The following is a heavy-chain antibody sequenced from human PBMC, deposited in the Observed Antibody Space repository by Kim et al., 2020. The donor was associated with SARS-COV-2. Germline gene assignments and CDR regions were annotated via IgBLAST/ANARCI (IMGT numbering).Heavy chain of an antibody. CDR1: GGSISSGDYY. D-gene: IGHD6-19*01. Sequence: SETLSLTCTVSGGSISSGDYYWSWIRQPPGKGLEWIGYIYYSGSTYYNPSLKSRVTISVDTSKNQFSLKLSSVTAADTAVYYCARVRAVAGTGLFDYWGQGTLVTVSS. V-gene: IGHV4-30-4*01. CDR3: ARVRAVAGTGLFDY. CDR2: IYYSGST. J-gene: IGHJ4*02.